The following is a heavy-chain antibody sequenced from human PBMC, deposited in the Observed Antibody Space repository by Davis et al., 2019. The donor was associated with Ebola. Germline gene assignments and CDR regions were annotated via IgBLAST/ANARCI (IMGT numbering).Heavy chain of an antibody. Sequence: GESLKISCKGSGYSFTSYWIVWARQMPGKGLECMGIIFPGDSDTRYSPSFQGQVTISADKSITTAYLQWSSLKASDTAMYYCARGTDGYNPGGYFDSWGQGTLVTVSS. CDR3: ARGTDGYNPGGYFDS. V-gene: IGHV5-51*01. CDR2: IFPGDSDT. CDR1: GYSFTSYW. D-gene: IGHD5-24*01. J-gene: IGHJ4*02.